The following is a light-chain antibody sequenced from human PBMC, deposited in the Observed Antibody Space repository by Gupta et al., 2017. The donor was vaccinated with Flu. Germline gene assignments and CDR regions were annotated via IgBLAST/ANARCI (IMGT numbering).Light chain of an antibody. J-gene: IGKJ5*01. Sequence: PSYLSASIGDRVTITCQASQDISNYLNWYQQKPGKAPKLLIYDASNLETGVPSRSSGGGSGTDFTFTISSLQPEDIATYYCQQYDDLPITFGQGTRLEIK. V-gene: IGKV1-33*01. CDR3: QQYDDLPIT. CDR2: DAS. CDR1: QDISNY.